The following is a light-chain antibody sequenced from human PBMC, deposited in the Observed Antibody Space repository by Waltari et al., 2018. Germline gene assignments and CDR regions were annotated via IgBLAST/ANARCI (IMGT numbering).Light chain of an antibody. J-gene: IGLJ3*02. CDR1: GGHSGNA. V-gene: IGLV4-69*01. CDR2: LNSDGSH. CDR3: QTWGSDSRV. Sequence: QLVLTQSPSASASLGASVKLTCTLSGGHSGNAIAWHQQQPEKGPRYLMKLNSDGSHHKGDGIPDRFSGCSSGAERYLSISSVQSEDEADYYCQTWGSDSRVFGGGTKLTVL.